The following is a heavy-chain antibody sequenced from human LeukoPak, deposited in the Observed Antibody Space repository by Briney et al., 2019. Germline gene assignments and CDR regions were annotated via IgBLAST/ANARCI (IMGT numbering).Heavy chain of an antibody. V-gene: IGHV3-21*01. Sequence: GGSLRLSCAASGFTFSSYSMNWVRQAPGKGLEWVSSISSSSSYIYYADSVKGRFTISRDNAKNSLYLQMNSLRAEDTAVYYCARDNEDSSGPYYYYYMDVWGKGTTVTVSS. J-gene: IGHJ6*03. CDR3: ARDNEDSSGPYYYYYMDV. D-gene: IGHD6-6*01. CDR2: ISSSSSYI. CDR1: GFTFSSYS.